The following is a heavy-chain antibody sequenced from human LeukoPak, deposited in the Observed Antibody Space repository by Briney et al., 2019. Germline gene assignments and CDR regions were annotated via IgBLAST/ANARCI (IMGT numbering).Heavy chain of an antibody. D-gene: IGHD3-22*01. J-gene: IGHJ2*01. Sequence: GASVKVSCKASGYTFTSYGISWVRQAPGQGLEWMGWISAYNGNTNYAQKLQGRVTMTTDTSTSTAYMELRSLRSDDTAVYYCARGLFSKRVVMTLWYFDLWGRGTLVTVSS. CDR3: ARGLFSKRVVMTLWYFDL. CDR2: ISAYNGNT. V-gene: IGHV1-18*04. CDR1: GYTFTSYG.